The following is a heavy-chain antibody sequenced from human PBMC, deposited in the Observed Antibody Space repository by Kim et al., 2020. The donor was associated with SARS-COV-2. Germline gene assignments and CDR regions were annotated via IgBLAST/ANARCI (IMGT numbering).Heavy chain of an antibody. D-gene: IGHD6-19*01. CDR1: GGSFSGYY. CDR2: INHSGST. V-gene: IGHV4-34*01. Sequence: SETLSLTCAVYGGSFSGYYWSWIRQPPGKGLEWIGGINHSGSTNYNPSLKSRVTISVDTSKNQFSLKLSSVTAADTAVYYCARGTRQWLSRHYYYYMDV. J-gene: IGHJ6*03. CDR3: ARGTRQWLSRHYYYYMDV.